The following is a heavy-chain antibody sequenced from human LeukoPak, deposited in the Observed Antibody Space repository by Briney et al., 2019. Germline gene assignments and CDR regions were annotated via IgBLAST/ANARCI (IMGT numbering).Heavy chain of an antibody. J-gene: IGHJ3*02. D-gene: IGHD3-22*01. CDR2: IYYSGST. CDR1: GGSISSGDYY. CDR3: ARAGHYYDSSGYYPGDAFDI. Sequence: SQTLSLTCTVSGGSISSGDYYWSWIRQPPGKGLEWIGYIYYSGSTYYNPSLKSRVTISVDTSKNQFSLKLSSVTAADTAMYYCARAGHYYDSSGYYPGDAFDIWGQGTMVTVSS. V-gene: IGHV4-30-4*01.